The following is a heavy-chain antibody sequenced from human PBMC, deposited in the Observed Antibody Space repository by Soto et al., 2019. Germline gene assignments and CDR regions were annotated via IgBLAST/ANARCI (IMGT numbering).Heavy chain of an antibody. CDR2: VSAYNGNT. J-gene: IGHJ4*02. V-gene: IGHV1-18*01. Sequence: QVQLVQSGAEVKKPGASVKVSCKASGYTFTSYGISWVRQAPGQGLEWMGWVSAYNGNTNYAQKLQGRVTMTTDTSPSTAYMELGSLRSDDKAVYYCARDGGARFGMDLRLFFDYLGPGTLGTVSS. D-gene: IGHD3-16*01. CDR1: GYTFTSYG. CDR3: ARDGGARFGMDLRLFFDY.